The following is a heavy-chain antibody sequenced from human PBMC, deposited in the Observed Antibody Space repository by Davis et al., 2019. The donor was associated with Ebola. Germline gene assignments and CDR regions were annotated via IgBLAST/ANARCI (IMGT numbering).Heavy chain of an antibody. CDR1: QFTFIDSA. CDR3: AKGNYDSSGYWGYWFDP. CDR2: ISGSGAST. D-gene: IGHD3-22*01. V-gene: IGHV3-23*01. Sequence: WGSLRLSCVASQFTFIDSAMNWVRQVPGKGPEWVSSISGSGASTYYAVSVKVRFTISRDNSENTLFLQMNSLRVEDTAIYYCAKGNYDSSGYWGYWFDPWGQGTLVTVSS. J-gene: IGHJ5*02.